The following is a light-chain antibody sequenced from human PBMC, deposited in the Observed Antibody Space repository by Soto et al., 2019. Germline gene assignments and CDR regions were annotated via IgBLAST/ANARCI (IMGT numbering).Light chain of an antibody. CDR2: GAS. CDR1: QSVSNN. J-gene: IGKJ1*01. CDR3: QHYNTWTWT. V-gene: IGKV3-15*01. Sequence: EIVLTQSPGTLSLSPGERATLSCRSSQSVSNNYLAWYQKKPGQDPRLLIYGASTRATGIPARFSGSGSGTEFNLTISRLQSEDFAVYECQHYNTWTWTFGQGTKVDIK.